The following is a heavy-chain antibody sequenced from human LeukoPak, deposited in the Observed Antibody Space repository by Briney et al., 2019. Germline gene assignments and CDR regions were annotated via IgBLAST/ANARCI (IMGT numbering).Heavy chain of an antibody. Sequence: SETLSLTCTVSGGSISSGDYYWSWIRQPPGKGLEWIGYIYYSGSTYYNPSLKSRVTISVDTSKNQFSLKLSSVTAADTAVYYCARGQRTGGFDYWGQGTLVTVSS. V-gene: IGHV4-30-4*08. CDR1: GGSISSGDYY. CDR3: ARGQRTGGFDY. J-gene: IGHJ4*02. CDR2: IYYSGST. D-gene: IGHD2-8*02.